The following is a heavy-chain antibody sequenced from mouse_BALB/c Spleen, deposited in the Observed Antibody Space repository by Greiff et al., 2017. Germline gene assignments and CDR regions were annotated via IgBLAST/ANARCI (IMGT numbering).Heavy chain of an antibody. CDR1: GFTFSNYW. Sequence: EVKLMESGGGLVQPGGSMKLSCVASGFTFSNYWMNWVRQSPEKGLEWVAEIRLKSNNYATHYAESVKGRFTISRDDSKSSVYLQMNNLRAEDTGIYYCTRRGSYYFDYWGQGTTLTVSS. D-gene: IGHD1-2*01. CDR2: IRLKSNNYAT. J-gene: IGHJ2*01. V-gene: IGHV6-6*02. CDR3: TRRGSYYFDY.